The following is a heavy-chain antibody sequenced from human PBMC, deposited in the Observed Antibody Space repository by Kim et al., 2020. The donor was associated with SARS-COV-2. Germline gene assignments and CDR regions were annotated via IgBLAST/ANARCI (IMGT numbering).Heavy chain of an antibody. CDR3: AREPGITMIVVVTRNDAFDI. Sequence: ASVKVSCKASGYTFTGYYMHWVRQAPGQGLAWMGWINPNSGGTNYAQKFQGRVTMTRDTSISTAYMELSRLRSDDTAVYYCAREPGITMIVVVTRNDAFDIWGQGTMVTVSS. D-gene: IGHD3-22*01. CDR1: GYTFTGYY. J-gene: IGHJ3*02. V-gene: IGHV1-2*02. CDR2: INPNSGGT.